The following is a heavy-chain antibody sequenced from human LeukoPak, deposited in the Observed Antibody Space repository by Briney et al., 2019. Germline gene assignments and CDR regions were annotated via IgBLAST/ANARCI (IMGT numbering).Heavy chain of an antibody. Sequence: GGSLRLSCAASGFTFSNFYLHWVRQAPGKGLEWVSGINWNGGSTGYADSVKGRFTISRDNAKNSLYLQMSSLRAEDTALYYCAKGGGSSPDQHEYFQHWGQGTLVTVSS. J-gene: IGHJ1*01. CDR3: AKGGGSSPDQHEYFQH. V-gene: IGHV3-20*04. CDR1: GFTFSNFY. D-gene: IGHD2-15*01. CDR2: INWNGGST.